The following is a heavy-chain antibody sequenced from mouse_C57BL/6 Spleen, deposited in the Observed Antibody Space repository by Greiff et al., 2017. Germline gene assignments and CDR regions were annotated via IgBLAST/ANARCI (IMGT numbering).Heavy chain of an antibody. CDR2: ISDGGSYT. CDR3: AKEGEGKYYFDY. Sequence: EVQVVESGGGLVKPGGSLKLSCAASGFTFSSYAMSWVRQTPEKRLAWVATISDGGSYTYYPDNVKGRFTISRDNAKNNLYLQRSHLKSEDTAMYYCAKEGEGKYYFDYWGQGTTLTVSS. D-gene: IGHD2-1*01. J-gene: IGHJ2*01. CDR1: GFTFSSYA. V-gene: IGHV5-4*01.